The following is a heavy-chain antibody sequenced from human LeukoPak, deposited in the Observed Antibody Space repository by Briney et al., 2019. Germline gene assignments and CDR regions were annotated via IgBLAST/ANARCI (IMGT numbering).Heavy chain of an antibody. Sequence: PSETLSLTCTVSGGSLSSSSYYWGWIRQPPGKGLEWIGSIYYSGSTYYNPSLKSRVTISVDTSKNQFSLKLSSVTAADTAVYYCARERIQLWLSDAFDIWGQGTMVTVSS. J-gene: IGHJ3*02. D-gene: IGHD5-18*01. CDR1: GGSLSSSSYY. CDR2: IYYSGST. V-gene: IGHV4-39*07. CDR3: ARERIQLWLSDAFDI.